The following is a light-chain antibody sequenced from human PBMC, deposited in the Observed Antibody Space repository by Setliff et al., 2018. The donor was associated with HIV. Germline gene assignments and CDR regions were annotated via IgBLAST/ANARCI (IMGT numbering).Light chain of an antibody. J-gene: IGLJ3*02. Sequence: QSVLTQPPSASGTPGQRVTVSCSGSSSNIGRSPVVNWYQQFPGTTPKLLIYSDNQRPSGVPDRFSGSKSGTSASLAISGLQSEDEADYFCQSYDSSLGGWVFGGGTK. CDR3: QSYDSSLGGWV. CDR2: SDN. CDR1: SSNIGRSP. V-gene: IGLV1-44*01.